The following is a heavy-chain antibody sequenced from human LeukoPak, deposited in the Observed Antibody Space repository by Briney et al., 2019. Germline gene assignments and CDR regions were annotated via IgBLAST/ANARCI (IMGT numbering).Heavy chain of an antibody. CDR1: GFSFSSYG. CDR3: ARATSDYYYYYYMDV. Sequence: GSLRLSCAGSGFSFSSYGMHWVRQAPGKGLDWVAVISYDGSNKYYEDSVKGRFTISRDNSKNTLYLQMNSLRAEATAVYYCARATSDYYYYYYMDVWGKGTTVTISS. V-gene: IGHV3-30*19. CDR2: ISYDGSNK. D-gene: IGHD3-3*01. J-gene: IGHJ6*03.